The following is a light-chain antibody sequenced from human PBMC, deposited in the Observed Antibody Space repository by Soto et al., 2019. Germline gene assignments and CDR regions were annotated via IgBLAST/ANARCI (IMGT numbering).Light chain of an antibody. J-gene: IGKJ2*01. CDR1: QSVSSY. CDR3: QQRSNWPYT. CDR2: DAS. Sequence: EIVLTQSPATLSLSPGERATLSCRASQSVSSYLAWDQRKPGQAPRLLIYDASNRATGIPARFSGSGSGTDFTLTISSLEPEDFAVYYCQQRSNWPYTFGQGTKLEIK. V-gene: IGKV3-11*01.